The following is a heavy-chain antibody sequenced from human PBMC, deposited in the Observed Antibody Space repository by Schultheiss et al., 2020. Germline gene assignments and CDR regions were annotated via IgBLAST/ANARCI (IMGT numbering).Heavy chain of an antibody. CDR2: IYYSGST. CDR1: GGSISSTSYF. V-gene: IGHV4-39*01. J-gene: IGHJ4*02. Sequence: SATLSLTCTVSGGSISSTSYFWGWIRQPPGKGLEWIGSIYYSGSTYYNPSLKSRVTISVDTSENQFSLKLSSVTAADTAVYYCARGEGRIAARPPLPHNPGDYWGQVTLVTGSS. D-gene: IGHD6-6*01. CDR3: ARGEGRIAARPPLPHNPGDY.